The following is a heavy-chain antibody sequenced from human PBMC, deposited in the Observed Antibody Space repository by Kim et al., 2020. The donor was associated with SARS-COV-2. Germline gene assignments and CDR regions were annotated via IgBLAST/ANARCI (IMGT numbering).Heavy chain of an antibody. CDR2: T. Sequence: TRYSPSFQGQVTISADKSISTAYLQWSSLKASDTAMYYCARQGVGATDDYWGQGTLVTVSS. D-gene: IGHD1-26*01. CDR3: ARQGVGATDDY. V-gene: IGHV5-51*01. J-gene: IGHJ4*02.